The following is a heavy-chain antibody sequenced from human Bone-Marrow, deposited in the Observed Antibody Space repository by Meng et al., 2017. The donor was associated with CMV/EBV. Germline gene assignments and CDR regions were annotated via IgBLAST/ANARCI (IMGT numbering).Heavy chain of an antibody. CDR3: ARGQTGWSLIYYYYYYGMDV. J-gene: IGHJ6*02. CDR1: GYTFSSYG. CDR2: INPSGGST. V-gene: IGHV1-8*02. Sequence: ASVKVSCKASGYTFSSYGISWVRQAPGQGLEWMGIINPSGGSTSYAQKFQGRVTMTRNTSISTAYMELSSLRSEDTAVYYCARGQTGWSLIYYYYYYGMDVWGQGTTVTVSS. D-gene: IGHD1-14*01.